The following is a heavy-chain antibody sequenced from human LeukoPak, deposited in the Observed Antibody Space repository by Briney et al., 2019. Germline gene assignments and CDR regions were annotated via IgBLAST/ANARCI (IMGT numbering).Heavy chain of an antibody. Sequence: GGSLRLSCAASGFTFSSYAMSWVHQAPGKGLEWVSAISGSGGSTYYADSVKGRFTISRDNAKNTLYLQMNSLRAEDTAVYYCARVDYDILTGYFPPENWYFDLWGRGTLVTVSS. CDR3: ARVDYDILTGYFPPENWYFDL. V-gene: IGHV3-23*01. CDR2: ISGSGGST. J-gene: IGHJ2*01. CDR1: GFTFSSYA. D-gene: IGHD3-9*01.